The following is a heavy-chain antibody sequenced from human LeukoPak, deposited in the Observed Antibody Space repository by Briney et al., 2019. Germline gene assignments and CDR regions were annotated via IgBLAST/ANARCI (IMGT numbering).Heavy chain of an antibody. V-gene: IGHV1-69*13. D-gene: IGHD5-24*01. CDR2: IIPIFGTA. Sequence: SVKVSCKASGGTFSSYAISWVRQAPGQGLEWMGGIIPIFGTANYAQKFQGRVTITADESTSTAYMELSSLRSEDTAVYYCARDQMVVATFTPDAFDIWGQGTMVTVSS. CDR1: GGTFSSYA. CDR3: ARDQMVVATFTPDAFDI. J-gene: IGHJ3*02.